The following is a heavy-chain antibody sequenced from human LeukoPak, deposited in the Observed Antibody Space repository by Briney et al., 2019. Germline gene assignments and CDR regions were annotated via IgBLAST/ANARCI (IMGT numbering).Heavy chain of an antibody. CDR3: AKMMGQRLYDYCMDV. J-gene: IGHJ6*03. CDR2: MSGSGDGT. V-gene: IGHV3-23*01. CDR1: GFAFSNFA. Sequence: GGSLRLSCAASGFAFSNFAMSWVRQAPGKGLEWVSAMSGSGDGTYYADSVKGRFTISRDNSKNTLYLQMNSRRAEDTAVYYCAKMMGQRLYDYCMDVWGKGTTVTVSS. D-gene: IGHD3-16*01.